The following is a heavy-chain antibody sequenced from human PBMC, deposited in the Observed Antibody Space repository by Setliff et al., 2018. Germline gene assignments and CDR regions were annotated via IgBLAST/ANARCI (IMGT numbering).Heavy chain of an antibody. J-gene: IGHJ6*02. Sequence: SETLSLTCTVSGGNIRSGRYYWSWIRQPAGKGLEWIGRIFTSGSTEYSPSLNSRLTISMDTSNNQFSLRLSSVTAADTAVYYCARGGDIVVVPAAPPYYYGMDVWGQGTTVTVSS. CDR1: GGNIRSGRYY. CDR3: ARGGDIVVVPAAPPYYYGMDV. V-gene: IGHV4-61*02. D-gene: IGHD2-2*01. CDR2: IFTSGST.